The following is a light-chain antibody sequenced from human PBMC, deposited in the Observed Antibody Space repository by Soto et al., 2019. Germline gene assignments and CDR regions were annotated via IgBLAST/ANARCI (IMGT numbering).Light chain of an antibody. V-gene: IGLV1-47*01. CDR3: SAWDDSRSGVV. CDR1: SSNIGSNY. Sequence: QAVVTQPPSASGTPGQRVTISCSGSSSNIGSNYVYWYQQLPGTAPKLLIYRNNQRPSGVPDRFSGSKSGTSASLAISGLRSEDDANYYCSAWDDSRSGVVFGGGTKLTVL. CDR2: RNN. J-gene: IGLJ3*02.